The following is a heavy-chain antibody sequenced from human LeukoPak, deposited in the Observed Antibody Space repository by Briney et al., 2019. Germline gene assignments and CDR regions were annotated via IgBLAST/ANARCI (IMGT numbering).Heavy chain of an antibody. D-gene: IGHD3-22*01. CDR3: AKPDTYYYDSSGYYY. CDR2: ISGSGGST. Sequence: GGSLRLSCAASGFTFSSYAMSWVRQAPGKGLEWVSAISGSGGSTYYADSVKGRFTISRDNSKNTLYLQMSSLRAEDTAVYYCAKPDTYYYDSSGYYYWGQGTLVTVSS. V-gene: IGHV3-23*01. CDR1: GFTFSSYA. J-gene: IGHJ4*02.